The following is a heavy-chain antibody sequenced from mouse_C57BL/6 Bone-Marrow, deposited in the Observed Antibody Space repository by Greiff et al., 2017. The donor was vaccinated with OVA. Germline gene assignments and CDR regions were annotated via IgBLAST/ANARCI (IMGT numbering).Heavy chain of an antibody. CDR2: IDPENGDT. D-gene: IGHD1-1*01. J-gene: IGHJ2*01. Sequence: VQLKESGAELVRPGASVKLSCTASGFNIKDDYMHWVKQRPEQGLEWIGWIDPENGDTEYASKFQGKATITADTSSNTAYLQLSSLTSEDTAVYYCTTPWWITTVAFDYWGQGTTLTVSS. V-gene: IGHV14-4*01. CDR1: GFNIKDDY. CDR3: TTPWWITTVAFDY.